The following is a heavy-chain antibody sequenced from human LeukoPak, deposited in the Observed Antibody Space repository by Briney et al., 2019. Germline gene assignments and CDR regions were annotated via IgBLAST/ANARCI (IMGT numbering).Heavy chain of an antibody. V-gene: IGHV3-30*18. J-gene: IGHJ4*02. CDR3: AKNYDLLTGYHSPFDY. CDR1: GFTFSNYD. CDR2: ISYDGINE. D-gene: IGHD3-9*01. Sequence: GRSLRLSCAASGFTFSNYDMHWVRQAPGKGLESVALISYDGINEYYADSVKGRFTISRDYSKNTLYLQMNSLRPEDTAVYYCAKNYDLLTGYHSPFDYWGQGTLVTVSS.